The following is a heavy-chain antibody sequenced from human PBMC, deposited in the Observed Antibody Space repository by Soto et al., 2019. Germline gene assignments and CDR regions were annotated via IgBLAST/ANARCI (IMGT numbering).Heavy chain of an antibody. CDR2: IVVGSGNT. CDR3: AALSYGDKYYYYYMEV. V-gene: IGHV1-58*02. CDR1: GFTFTSSA. D-gene: IGHD4-17*01. J-gene: IGHJ6*03. Sequence: SVKVSCKASGFTFTSSAMQWVRQARGQRLEWIGWIVVGSGNTNYAQKFQERVTITRDMSTSTAYMELSSLRSEDTAVYYCAALSYGDKYYYYYMEVWGKGTTVTVPS.